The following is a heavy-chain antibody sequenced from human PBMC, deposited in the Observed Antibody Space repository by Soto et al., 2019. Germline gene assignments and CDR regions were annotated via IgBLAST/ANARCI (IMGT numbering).Heavy chain of an antibody. CDR1: GYTFTGYY. V-gene: IGHV1-2*04. CDR3: ARDTSSGDYVSHGVYYGMDV. J-gene: IGHJ6*02. CDR2: INPNSGGT. D-gene: IGHD4-17*01. Sequence: VSVKVSCKASGYTFTGYYMHWVRQAPGQGLEWMGWINPNSGGTNYAQKFQGWVTMTRDTSISTAYMELSRLRSDDTAVYYCARDTSSGDYVSHGVYYGMDVWGQGTTVTVSS.